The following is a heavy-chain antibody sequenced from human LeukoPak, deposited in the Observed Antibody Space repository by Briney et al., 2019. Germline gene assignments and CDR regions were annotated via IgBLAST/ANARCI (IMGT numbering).Heavy chain of an antibody. CDR2: IYYSGTT. CDR3: ARFGSYSFDS. D-gene: IGHD3-10*01. Sequence: PSETLSLTCTVSGGSISGYYWSWIRQPPGKGLELIGYIYYSGTTIYNPSLKSRVTISVDTSKNQFSLKLGSVSAADTAVYFCARFGSYSFDSWGQGSLVTVPS. J-gene: IGHJ4*02. CDR1: GGSISGYY. V-gene: IGHV4-59*01.